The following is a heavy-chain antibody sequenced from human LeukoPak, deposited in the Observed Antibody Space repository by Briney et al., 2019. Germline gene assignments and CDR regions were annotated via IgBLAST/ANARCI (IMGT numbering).Heavy chain of an antibody. J-gene: IGHJ4*02. CDR3: ARGLYCSNGVCHTEFDH. Sequence: ASVKVSCKSSGYTFTDYYIQWVRQPPGQGLEWMGWMNPNSGGTNYAQKFKGRVTMTRDTSISTAYMEVSGLRSDDTAIYFCARGLYCSNGVCHTEFDHWGQGTLVTVSS. D-gene: IGHD2-8*01. CDR2: MNPNSGGT. V-gene: IGHV1-2*02. CDR1: GYTFTDYY.